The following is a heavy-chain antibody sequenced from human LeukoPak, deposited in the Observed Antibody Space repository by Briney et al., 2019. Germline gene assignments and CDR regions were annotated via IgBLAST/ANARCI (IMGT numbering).Heavy chain of an antibody. J-gene: IGHJ4*02. D-gene: IGHD4-17*01. CDR1: GVSFSGYY. CDR3: ARVRGLHYFDY. V-gene: IGHV4-34*01. CDR2: INHSGST. Sequence: NPSETLSLTCAVYGVSFSGYYWSWIRQPPGKGLEWIGEINHSGSTNYNPSLKSRVTISVDTSKNQFSLKLSSVTAADTAVYYCARVRGLHYFDYWGQGTLVTVSS.